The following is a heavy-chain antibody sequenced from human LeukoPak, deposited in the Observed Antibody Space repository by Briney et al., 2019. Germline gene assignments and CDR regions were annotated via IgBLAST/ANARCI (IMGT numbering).Heavy chain of an antibody. CDR2: MNPNSGNT. V-gene: IGHV1-8*01. Sequence: ASVKVSCKASGYTFTSYDINWVRQATGQGLEWMGWMNPNSGNTGYAQKFQGRVTMTRNTSISTAYMELSSLRSEDTAVYYCARGLYCSGGSCYSEESWFDPWGQGTLVTVSS. CDR3: ARGLYCSGGSCYSEESWFDP. J-gene: IGHJ5*02. CDR1: GYTFTSYD. D-gene: IGHD2-15*01.